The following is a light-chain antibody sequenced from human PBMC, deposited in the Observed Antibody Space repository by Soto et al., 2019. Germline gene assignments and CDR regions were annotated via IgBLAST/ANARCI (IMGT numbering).Light chain of an antibody. J-gene: IGLJ1*01. CDR2: EVS. CDR3: SSYTSSSPCV. CDR1: SSDVGGYKY. Sequence: QSVLTQPASVSGSPGQSITISCTGTSSDVGGYKYVSWYQQYPGKAPKLMIYEVSNRPSGVSNRFSGSKSGNTASLTSSGLQAEDEAEYYCSSYTSSSPCVFGTGTKLTVL. V-gene: IGLV2-14*01.